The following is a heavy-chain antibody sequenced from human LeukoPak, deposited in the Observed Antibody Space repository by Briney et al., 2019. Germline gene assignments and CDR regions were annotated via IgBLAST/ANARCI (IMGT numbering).Heavy chain of an antibody. CDR3: ARHVRKYYYDSSNFDY. V-gene: IGHV4-39*01. D-gene: IGHD3-22*01. CDR2: IYYSGST. Sequence: PSETLSLTCTVSGGSISSSSYYWGWIRQPPGKGLEWIGSIYYSGSTYYNPSLKSRVTISVDTSKNQFSLKLSSVTAADTAVYYCARHVRKYYYDSSNFDYWGQGTLVTVSS. J-gene: IGHJ4*02. CDR1: GGSISSSSYY.